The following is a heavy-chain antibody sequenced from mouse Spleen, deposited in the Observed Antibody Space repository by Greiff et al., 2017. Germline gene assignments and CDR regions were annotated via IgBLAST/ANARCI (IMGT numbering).Heavy chain of an antibody. CDR3: ANNLDGGCAY. CDR1: GYTFTSYW. Sequence: QVQLQQPGAELVRPGSSVKLSCKASGYTFTSYWMHWVKQRPVQGLEWIGNIEPSDSETNYNQKFKDKATLTVDKSSSTAYMQLSSLTAEDSAVYYWANNLDGGCAYLGQWTLFTVSA. CDR2: IEPSDSET. V-gene: IGHV1-52*01. D-gene: IGHD4-1*01. J-gene: IGHJ3*01.